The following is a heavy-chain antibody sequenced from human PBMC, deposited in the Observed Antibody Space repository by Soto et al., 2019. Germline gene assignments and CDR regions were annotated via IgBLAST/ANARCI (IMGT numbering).Heavy chain of an antibody. V-gene: IGHV4-39*01. CDR2: IYYSGST. CDR1: GGSIISSSYY. CDR3: ARQKPLLWCGELFSWFDP. J-gene: IGHJ5*02. Sequence: SETLSLTCTVSGGSIISSSYYWGWIRQPPGKGLEWIGSIYYSGSTYYNPSLKSRVTISVDTSKNQFSLKLSSVTAADTAVYYCARQKPLLWCGELFSWFDPWGQGTLVTVSS. D-gene: IGHD3-10*01.